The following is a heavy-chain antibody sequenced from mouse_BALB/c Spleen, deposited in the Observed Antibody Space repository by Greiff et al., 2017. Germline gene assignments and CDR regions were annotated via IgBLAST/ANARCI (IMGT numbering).Heavy chain of an antibody. J-gene: IGHJ4*01. Sequence: VQLQQSGAELVRPGALVKLSCKASGFNIKDYYMHWVKQRPEQGLEWIGWIDPENGNTIYDPKFQGKASITADTSSNTAYLQLSSLTSEDTAVYYCARRYPYTMDYWGQGTSDTVSS. D-gene: IGHD1-1*01. CDR3: ARRYPYTMDY. V-gene: IGHV14-1*02. CDR2: IDPENGNT. CDR1: GFNIKDYY.